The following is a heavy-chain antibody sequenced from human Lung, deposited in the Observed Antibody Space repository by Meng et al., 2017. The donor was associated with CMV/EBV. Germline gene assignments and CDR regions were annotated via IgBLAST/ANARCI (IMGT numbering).Heavy chain of an antibody. D-gene: IGHD2-21*02. Sequence: GESLKISCAASGFTFSTYSMSWVRQAPGKGLEWVSYISSASSTIYYADSVKGRFTISRDNANKSLFLQLNSLRAEDTALYYCARACLSDNYYYGMDVWGQGTRVTVSS. CDR2: ISSASSTI. CDR1: GFTFSTYS. J-gene: IGHJ6*02. CDR3: ARACLSDNYYYGMDV. V-gene: IGHV3-48*04.